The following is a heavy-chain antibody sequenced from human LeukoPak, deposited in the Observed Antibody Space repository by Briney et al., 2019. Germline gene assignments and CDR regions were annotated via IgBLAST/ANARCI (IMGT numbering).Heavy chain of an antibody. J-gene: IGHJ4*02. CDR3: AKVVVVTAIGGGYFDY. CDR2: ISGSGGST. V-gene: IGHV3-23*01. CDR1: GFTFSSYA. Sequence: GGSLRLSCAASGFTFSSYAMSWVRQAPGKGLEWASAISGSGGSTYYADSVKGRFTISRDNSKNTLCLQMNSLRAEDTAVYYCAKVVVVTAIGGGYFDYWGQGTLVTVSS. D-gene: IGHD2-21*02.